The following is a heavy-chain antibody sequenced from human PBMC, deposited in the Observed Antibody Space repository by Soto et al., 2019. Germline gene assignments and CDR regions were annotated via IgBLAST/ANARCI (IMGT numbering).Heavy chain of an antibody. CDR1: GFTFSRFG. CDR2: IWYDGSTQ. Sequence: LRLSCAASGFTFSRFGMHWVRQAPGKGLEWVAVIWYDGSTQYYGDPVKGRFTISRDNSKNTLYLQMNSLSAEDTAVYYCAREVGDLDSWGQGTLVTVSS. CDR3: AREVGDLDS. J-gene: IGHJ4*02. D-gene: IGHD2-2*01. V-gene: IGHV3-33*01.